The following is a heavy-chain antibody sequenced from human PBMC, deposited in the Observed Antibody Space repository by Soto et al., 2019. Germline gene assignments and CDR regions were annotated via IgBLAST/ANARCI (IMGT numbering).Heavy chain of an antibody. J-gene: IGHJ4*02. V-gene: IGHV1-46*01. D-gene: IGHD2-21*02. CDR3: ARGGHVVVVTAALDY. CDR1: GDTFTDYY. CDR2: VNPSGGHT. Sequence: QVQLMQSGAEVKKPGASGKVSCKASGDTFTDYYIHWVRQAPGQGLEWMGTVNPSGGHTTYAQHFLGRVTITRDTSTSTLHMELTSLTSDDTAIYYCARGGHVVVVTAALDYWGQGTLVTVSS.